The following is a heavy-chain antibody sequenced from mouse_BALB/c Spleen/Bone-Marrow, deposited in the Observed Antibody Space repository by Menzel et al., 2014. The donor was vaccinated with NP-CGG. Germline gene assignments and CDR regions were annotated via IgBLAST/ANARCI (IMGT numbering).Heavy chain of an antibody. J-gene: IGHJ2*01. CDR1: GYSFTSYY. D-gene: IGHD4-1*01. CDR3: ARDWDEYYFDY. Sequence: QVQLKESGPELVKPGASVKMSCKASGYSFTSYYIHWVKQRPGQGLEWIGWIFPGSDNTKYNEKFKGKATLTADTSSSTAYMHPSSLTSEDSAVYFCARDWDEYYFDYWGQGTTLTVSS. V-gene: IGHV1-66*01. CDR2: IFPGSDNT.